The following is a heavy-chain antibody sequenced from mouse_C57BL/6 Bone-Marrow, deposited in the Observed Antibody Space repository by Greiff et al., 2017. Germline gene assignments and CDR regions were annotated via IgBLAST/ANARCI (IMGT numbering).Heavy chain of an antibody. Sequence: EVQLVESGPGMVKPSQSLSLTCTVTGYSITSGYDWHWIRHFPGNKLEWMGYISYSGSTNYNPSLKSRIPITHDTSKNHFFLKLNSVPTEDTATVYCSRTHFYGSFAYWGKGTLVTVSA. CDR1: GYSITSGYD. CDR2: ISYSGST. J-gene: IGHJ3*01. CDR3: SRTHFYGSFAY. D-gene: IGHD1-1*01. V-gene: IGHV3-1*01.